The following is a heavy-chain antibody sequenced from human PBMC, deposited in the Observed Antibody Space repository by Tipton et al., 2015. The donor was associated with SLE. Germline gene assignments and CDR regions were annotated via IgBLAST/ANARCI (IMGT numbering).Heavy chain of an antibody. CDR2: ASHSGDT. CDR3: ARSFAISGTPFDY. CDR1: GYSISSGEY. J-gene: IGHJ4*02. V-gene: IGHV4-38-2*01. Sequence: TLSLTCAVSGYSISSGEYWGWIRQPPGKGLVWIGRASHSGDTDYNASPKSRVTISLDTSKNHLSLKMSSVTAADTAVYFCARSFAISGTPFDYWGQGTLVTVSS. D-gene: IGHD1-20*01.